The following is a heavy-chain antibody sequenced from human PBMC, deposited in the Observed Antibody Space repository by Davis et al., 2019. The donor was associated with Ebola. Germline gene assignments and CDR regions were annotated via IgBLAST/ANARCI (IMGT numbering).Heavy chain of an antibody. J-gene: IGHJ5*02. CDR3: AKDKGFWVPPDWFGP. CDR2: ISGSGKTT. Sequence: GESLKISCAVSGFNFSHYAMSWVRQAPGKGLEWVASISGSGKTTYYADSVEGRFNISRGNSKNTLSLHMNSVRGEDTAVYYCAKDKGFWVPPDWFGPWGQGVQVTVSS. V-gene: IGHV3-23*01. CDR1: GFNFSHYA. D-gene: IGHD3-16*01.